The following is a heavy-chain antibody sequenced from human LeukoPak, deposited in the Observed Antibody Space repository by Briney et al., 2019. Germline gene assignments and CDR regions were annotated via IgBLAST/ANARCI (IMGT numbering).Heavy chain of an antibody. V-gene: IGHV3-23*01. Sequence: PGGSLRLSCAASGFTFSKYAMSWVRHAPGKGLEWVSAISPSDGKTFYADSVKGRFTISRDNSKNTLSLQMNSLRAEDTARYYCAKDSSVPYGITDWGQGTLVTVSS. CDR3: AKDSSVPYGITD. CDR2: ISPSDGKT. D-gene: IGHD4-17*01. J-gene: IGHJ4*02. CDR1: GFTFSKYA.